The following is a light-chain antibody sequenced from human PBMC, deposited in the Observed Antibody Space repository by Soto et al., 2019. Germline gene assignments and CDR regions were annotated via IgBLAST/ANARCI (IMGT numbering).Light chain of an antibody. V-gene: IGLV2-8*01. J-gene: IGLJ3*02. CDR1: SSDIGGYNY. CDR3: SSYGGNGDFVV. CDR2: EVN. Sequence: QSALTQPPSASGSPGQSVTISCTGTSSDIGGYNYVSWYQQYPGQAPKLTIYEVNKRPSGVPDRFSGSKSGNTASLTVSGLQAEDEADYYCSSYGGNGDFVVFGGGTKVTVL.